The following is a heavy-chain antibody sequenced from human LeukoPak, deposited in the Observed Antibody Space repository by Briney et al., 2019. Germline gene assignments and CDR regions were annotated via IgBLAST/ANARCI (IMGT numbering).Heavy chain of an antibody. CDR3: ARVGGYRGFDY. CDR2: IYYSGST. D-gene: IGHD6-25*01. J-gene: IGHJ4*02. CDR1: GGSISSYY. V-gene: IGHV4-39*07. Sequence: SETLSLTCTVSGGSISSYYWSWIRQPPGKGLEWIGSIYYSGSTYYNPSLKSRVTISVDTSKNQFSLKLSSVTAADTAVYYCARVGGYRGFDYWGQGTLVTVSS.